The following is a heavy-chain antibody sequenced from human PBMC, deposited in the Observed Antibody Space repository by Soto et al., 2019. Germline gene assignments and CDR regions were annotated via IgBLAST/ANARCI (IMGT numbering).Heavy chain of an antibody. D-gene: IGHD4-17*01. CDR1: GFTFSSYG. J-gene: IGHJ6*02. CDR3: AKDGGGSGDYGEDYYYGMDV. CDR2: ISYDGSNK. V-gene: IGHV3-30*18. Sequence: GGSLRLSCAASGFTFSSYGMHWVRQAPGKGLEWVAVISYDGSNKYYADSVKGRFTISRDNSKNTLYLQMNSLRAEDTAVYYCAKDGGGSGDYGEDYYYGMDVWGQGTTVTVSS.